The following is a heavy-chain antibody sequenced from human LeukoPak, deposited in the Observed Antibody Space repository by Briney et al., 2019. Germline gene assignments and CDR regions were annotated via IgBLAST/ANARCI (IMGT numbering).Heavy chain of an antibody. CDR2: IDPEDGET. CDR1: GYTFTGYY. V-gene: IGHV1-69-2*01. D-gene: IGHD5-24*01. CDR3: ATGRWLQPFDP. J-gene: IGHJ5*02. Sequence: ASVKVSCKVSGYTFTGYYMHWVQQAPGKGLEWMGLIDPEDGETIYAEKFQGRVTITADTSTGTAYMELSRLRSEDTAVYYCATGRWLQPFDPWGQGTLVTVSS.